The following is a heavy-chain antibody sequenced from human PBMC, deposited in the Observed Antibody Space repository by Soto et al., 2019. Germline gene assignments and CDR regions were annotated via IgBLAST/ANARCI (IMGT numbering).Heavy chain of an antibody. J-gene: IGHJ4*02. CDR1: GYTFNAFY. D-gene: IGHD3-9*01. CDR2: MNPNNGDT. Sequence: QVQLVQSGAEVKKPGASVKVSCKASGYTFNAFYVHWVRQAPGHGLEWMGWMNPNNGDTYYAKKFEGWVSMSRDTSISTAYMELRELKSDDAAVYFCARAWGAWNFVYFNSWGQGTLVTVSS. V-gene: IGHV1-2*04. CDR3: ARAWGAWNFVYFNS.